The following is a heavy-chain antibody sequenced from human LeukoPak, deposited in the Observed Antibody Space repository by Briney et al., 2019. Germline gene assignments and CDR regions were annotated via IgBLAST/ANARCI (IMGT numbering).Heavy chain of an antibody. CDR1: GYSFTSYW. CDR2: IDPSDSYT. J-gene: IGHJ5*02. CDR3: ALGEGTGGWFDP. V-gene: IGHV5-10-1*01. D-gene: IGHD1-14*01. Sequence: GESLKISCKGSGYSFTSYWISWVRQMPGKGLEWMGRIDPSDSYTNYSPSFQGHVTISAGKSISTAYLQWSSLKASDTAMYYCALGEGTGGWFDPWGQGTLVTVSS.